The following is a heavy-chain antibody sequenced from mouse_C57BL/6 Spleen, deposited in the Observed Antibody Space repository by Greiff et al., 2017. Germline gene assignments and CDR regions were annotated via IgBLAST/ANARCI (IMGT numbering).Heavy chain of an antibody. CDR2: IRNKANNHAT. J-gene: IGHJ2*01. V-gene: IGHV6-6*01. CDR3: TERGYGSSYVY. D-gene: IGHD1-1*01. Sequence: GGSLKLSCAASGFTFSDAWMDWVRQSPEKGLEWVAEIRNKANNHATYYAESVKGRFTISRADSKSSVYLQMHSLSSEDTGIYYCTERGYGSSYVYWGQGTTLTVSS. CDR1: GFTFSDAW.